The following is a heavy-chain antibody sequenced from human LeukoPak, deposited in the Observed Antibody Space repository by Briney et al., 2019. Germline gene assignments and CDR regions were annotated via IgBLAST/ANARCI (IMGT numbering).Heavy chain of an antibody. CDR1: GGSIRSYD. J-gene: IGHJ4*02. Sequence: SEALCLTCSVSGGSIRSYDWSWIRQPPGKGLEWMGYIYYSGSTNYNPSLNIRVTISVDTSKTQSSLKLSSVTAADTAVYYCARGGGYDILTGYLNYFDYWGQGTLVTVSS. D-gene: IGHD3-9*01. CDR2: IYYSGST. CDR3: ARGGGYDILTGYLNYFDY. V-gene: IGHV4-59*01.